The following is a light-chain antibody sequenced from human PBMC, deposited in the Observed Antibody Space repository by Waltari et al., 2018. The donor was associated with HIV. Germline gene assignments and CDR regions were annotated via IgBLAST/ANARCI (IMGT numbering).Light chain of an antibody. Sequence: FMLTQPHPLSASPGNTVTIHCTRSSGRVSINYLTWYQQRPGSAPTTVIYNDDQRPSGVPDRFSGSINGSSNSASLTVSGLKTEDEAYYYCQSFHGITAVFGGGTKLTVL. CDR2: NDD. CDR3: QSFHGITAV. CDR1: SGRVSINY. J-gene: IGLJ3*02. V-gene: IGLV6-57*03.